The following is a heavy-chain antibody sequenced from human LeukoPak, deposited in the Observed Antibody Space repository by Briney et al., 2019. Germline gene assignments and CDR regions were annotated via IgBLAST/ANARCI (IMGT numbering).Heavy chain of an antibody. J-gene: IGHJ4*02. CDR2: ISSSSSYI. CDR1: GFTFSSYS. CDR3: ARADSDFWSGYYPPGY. D-gene: IGHD3-3*01. Sequence: GGSLRLSCAASGFTFSSYSMNWVRQAPGKGLEWVSSISSSSSYIYYADSVKGRFTISRDNAKNSLYLQMNSLRAEDTAVYYCARADSDFWSGYYPPGYWGQGTLDTVSS. V-gene: IGHV3-21*01.